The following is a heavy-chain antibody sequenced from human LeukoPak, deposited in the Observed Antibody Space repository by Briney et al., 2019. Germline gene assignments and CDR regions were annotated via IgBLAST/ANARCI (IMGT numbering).Heavy chain of an antibody. D-gene: IGHD3-3*01. CDR3: ARDPLYYDSRSGYSYPHTAIDY. J-gene: IGHJ4*02. CDR1: GFTFSSYW. V-gene: IGHV3-7*01. Sequence: GGSLRLSCTASGFTFSSYWMTWVRQAPGKGLEWVANIKEDGSVKYYVDSVKGRFTISRDNAKNSLYLQMNSLRAEDTAVYYCARDPLYYDSRSGYSYPHTAIDYWGQGTLVTVSS. CDR2: IKEDGSVK.